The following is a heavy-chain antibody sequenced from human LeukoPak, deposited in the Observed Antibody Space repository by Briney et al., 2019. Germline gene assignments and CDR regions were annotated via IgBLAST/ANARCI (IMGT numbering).Heavy chain of an antibody. Sequence: PGRSLRLSCAASGFTFDDYAMHWVRQAPGKGLEWVSGISWNSNSIGYADSVKGRFTISRDNAKNSLYLQMTSLRAEDTALYYCAKDRYSSSSGAFDIWGQGTMVTVSS. D-gene: IGHD6-6*01. CDR2: ISWNSNSI. V-gene: IGHV3-9*01. CDR1: GFTFDDYA. CDR3: AKDRYSSSSGAFDI. J-gene: IGHJ3*02.